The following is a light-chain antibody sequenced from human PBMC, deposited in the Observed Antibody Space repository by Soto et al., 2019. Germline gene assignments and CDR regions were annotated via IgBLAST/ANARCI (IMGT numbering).Light chain of an antibody. V-gene: IGKV3-15*01. J-gene: IGKJ4*01. CDR1: QSVRSN. CDR2: GAS. Sequence: EIVMTQSPASLSVSPGERVTLSWRASQSVRSNLAWYQQKPGQVPRVLIYGASTRAIGIPDRFSGSGSGTEFTLTISSLQSEDFAVYYCQHYNNLWGFGGGTKVEIK. CDR3: QHYNNLWG.